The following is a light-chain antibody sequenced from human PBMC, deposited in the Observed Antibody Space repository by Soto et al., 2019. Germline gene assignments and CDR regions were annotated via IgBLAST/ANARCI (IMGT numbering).Light chain of an antibody. CDR3: MQALQTPT. J-gene: IGKJ4*01. CDR1: QSLLHNKAYNY. V-gene: IGKV2-28*01. CDR2: LGS. Sequence: DIVMTQSPLSLPVTPGEPASISCRSSQSLLHNKAYNYLDWYLQKPGQSPQLLIYLGSNRASGVPDRFSGSGSGTDFTLKISRVEAEDVGVYYCMQALQTPTFGGGTKVEIK.